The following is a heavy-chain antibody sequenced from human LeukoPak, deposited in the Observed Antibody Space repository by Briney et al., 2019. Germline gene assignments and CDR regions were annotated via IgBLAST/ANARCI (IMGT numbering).Heavy chain of an antibody. J-gene: IGHJ4*02. Sequence: PGGSLRLSCAASGLTFSSYAMHWVRQAPGKGLEWVAVISYDGSNKYYADSVKGRFTISRDNSKNTLYLQMNSLRAEDTAVYYCARVQIPYSSGWYRYYFDYWGQGTLVTVSS. D-gene: IGHD6-19*01. V-gene: IGHV3-30-3*01. CDR3: ARVQIPYSSGWYRYYFDY. CDR1: GLTFSSYA. CDR2: ISYDGSNK.